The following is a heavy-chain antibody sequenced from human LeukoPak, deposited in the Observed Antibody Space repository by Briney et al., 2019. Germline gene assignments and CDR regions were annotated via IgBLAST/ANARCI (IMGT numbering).Heavy chain of an antibody. V-gene: IGHV3-53*01. CDR1: GFTVSSNF. J-gene: IGHJ4*02. CDR3: ARDATQYLRYGYFDS. Sequence: GGSLRLSCAASGFTVSSNFMSGVRQAPGQGLEWVSIIYGGGSTYYADSVKGRFTISRDTSKNTLYLQMNSLRAEDTAVYYCARDATQYLRYGYFDSWGQGILVTVSS. CDR2: IYGGGST. D-gene: IGHD3-9*01.